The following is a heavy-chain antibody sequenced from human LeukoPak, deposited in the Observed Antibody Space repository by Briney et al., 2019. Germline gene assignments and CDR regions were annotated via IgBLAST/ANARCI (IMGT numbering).Heavy chain of an antibody. D-gene: IGHD3-22*01. J-gene: IGHJ4*02. CDR3: ARSVSDYYDSSGYPYYFDY. Sequence: AASVKVSCKASGYTFTSYGISWVRQAPGQGLEWMGWISAYNGNTNYAQKLQGRVTMTTDTSTSTAYMELRSLRSDDTAVYYCARSVSDYYDSSGYPYYFDYWGQGTLVTVSS. CDR2: ISAYNGNT. CDR1: GYTFTSYG. V-gene: IGHV1-18*01.